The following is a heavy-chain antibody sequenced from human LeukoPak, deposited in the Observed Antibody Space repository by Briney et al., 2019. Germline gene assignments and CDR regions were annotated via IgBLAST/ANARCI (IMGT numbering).Heavy chain of an antibody. CDR1: GGSITNYY. D-gene: IGHD2/OR15-2a*01. CDR3: ARDGLLNRWFDP. Sequence: SETLSLTCTVSGGSITNYYWSWIRQPPGKGLEWIGYFYYSGSTNYNPSLKSRVTISMDTSNNQFSLKLNSVTAADTAVYYCARDGLLNRWFDPWGQGTLVTVSS. CDR2: FYYSGST. V-gene: IGHV4-59*01. J-gene: IGHJ5*02.